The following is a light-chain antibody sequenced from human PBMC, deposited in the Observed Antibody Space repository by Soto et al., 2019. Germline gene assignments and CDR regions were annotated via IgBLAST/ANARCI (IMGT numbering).Light chain of an antibody. J-gene: IGKJ2*01. V-gene: IGKV3-20*01. CDR2: GAS. CDR3: QQYGSSPYT. Sequence: EIVLTQSPGTLSLSPGERATLSCRASQSVSSSYLAWYQQKPGQAPRLLIYGASSRATGIADRFSGSGSGTDFTLTISRLEPEDFAVYYCQQYGSSPYTFGQGNKLAIK. CDR1: QSVSSSY.